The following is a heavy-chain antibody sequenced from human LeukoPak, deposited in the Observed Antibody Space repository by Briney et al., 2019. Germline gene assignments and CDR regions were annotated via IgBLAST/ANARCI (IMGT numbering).Heavy chain of an antibody. CDR1: GFTFSSYA. CDR2: ISYDGSNK. J-gene: IGHJ4*02. D-gene: IGHD3-22*01. V-gene: IGHV3-30*04. Sequence: GGSLRLSCAASGFTFSSYAMHWVRQAPGKGLEWVAVISYDGSNKYYADSVKGRFTISRDNSKNTLYLQMNSLRAEDTAVYYCAKGVEDYYDSSGPPYFDYWGQGTLVTVSS. CDR3: AKGVEDYYDSSGPPYFDY.